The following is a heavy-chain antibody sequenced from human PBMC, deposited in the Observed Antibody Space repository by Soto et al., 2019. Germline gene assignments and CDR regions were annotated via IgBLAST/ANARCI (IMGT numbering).Heavy chain of an antibody. Sequence: PGGSLRLFCAASGFTFSSYAMRWVRQAPGKGLEWVAVISYDGSNKYYADSVKGRFTISRDNSKNTLYLQMNSLRAEDTAVYYCARDGAAAGPRLYYYYGMDVWGQGTTVTVS. J-gene: IGHJ6*02. V-gene: IGHV3-30-3*01. CDR1: GFTFSSYA. D-gene: IGHD6-13*01. CDR2: ISYDGSNK. CDR3: ARDGAAAGPRLYYYYGMDV.